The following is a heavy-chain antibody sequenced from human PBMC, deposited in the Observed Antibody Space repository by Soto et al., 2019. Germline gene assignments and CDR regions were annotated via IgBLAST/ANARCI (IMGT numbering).Heavy chain of an antibody. CDR2: ISPGGGST. J-gene: IGHJ4*02. CDR3: ARGYYYGSGLYYFDY. Sequence: EVQLVESGGGLVQPGGSLRLSCAASGFTFSSSYMHWVRQAPGKGLQYVSAISPGGGSTFYTDSVKGRFTISRDNSKNMLYLKMGSLRAEDMAVYYCARGYYYGSGLYYFDYWGQGTLVTVSS. V-gene: IGHV3-64*07. D-gene: IGHD3-10*01. CDR1: GFTFSSSY.